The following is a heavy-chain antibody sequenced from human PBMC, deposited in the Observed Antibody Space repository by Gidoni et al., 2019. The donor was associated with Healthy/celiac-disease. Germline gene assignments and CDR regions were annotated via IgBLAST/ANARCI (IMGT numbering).Heavy chain of an antibody. CDR1: GYTFTGYS. D-gene: IGHD5-18*01. CDR2: INPNSGGT. J-gene: IGHJ3*02. Sequence: QVQLVQSGAEVTKPGASVKVSCKASGYTFTGYSMHWVRQAPGKGLEWMGRINPNSGGTNNAQKFQGRVTMTRDTSISTAYMELSRLRSDDTAVYYCASFDTAMVRLNDAFDIWGQGTMVTVSS. V-gene: IGHV1-2*06. CDR3: ASFDTAMVRLNDAFDI.